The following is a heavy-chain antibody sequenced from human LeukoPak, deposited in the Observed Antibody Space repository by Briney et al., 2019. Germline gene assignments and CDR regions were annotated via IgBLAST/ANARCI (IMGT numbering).Heavy chain of an antibody. D-gene: IGHD3-22*01. CDR1: GYTFTSYG. CDR2: ISAYNGNT. V-gene: IGHV1-18*01. J-gene: IGHJ4*02. CDR3: ARARTDYYYSSGSDY. Sequence: ASVKVSCKASGYTFTSYGISWVRQAPGQGLEWMGWISAYNGNTNYAQKLQGRVTMTTDTSTSTAYMELRSLRSDDTAVYYCARARTDYYYSSGSDYWGQGTLVTVSS.